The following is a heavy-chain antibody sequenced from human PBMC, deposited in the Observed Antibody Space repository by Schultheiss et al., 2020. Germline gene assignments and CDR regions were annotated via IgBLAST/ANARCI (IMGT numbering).Heavy chain of an antibody. D-gene: IGHD5-18*01. V-gene: IGHV3-30*03. CDR3: ARGVHGYDHGSRFDY. Sequence: WGSLRLSCAASGFTFSSYGMHWVRQAPGKGLEWVAVISYDGSNKYYADSVKGRFTISRDNSKNTLYLQMHSLRVEDTAIYYCARGVHGYDHGSRFDYWGQGTLVTVSS. CDR2: ISYDGSNK. CDR1: GFTFSSYG. J-gene: IGHJ4*02.